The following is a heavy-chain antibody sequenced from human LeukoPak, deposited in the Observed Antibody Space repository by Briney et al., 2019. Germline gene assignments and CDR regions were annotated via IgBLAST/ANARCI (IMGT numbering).Heavy chain of an antibody. CDR2: ISGSGGST. CDR3: ARRRGSSSWYGPILDY. CDR1: GFTFSSYA. D-gene: IGHD6-13*01. J-gene: IGHJ4*02. V-gene: IGHV3-23*01. Sequence: GGSLRLSCAASGFTFSSYAMSWVRQAPGKGLEWVSAISGSGGSTYYADSVKGRFTISRDNSKNTLYLQMNSLRAEDTAVYYCARRRGSSSWYGPILDYWGQGTLVTVSS.